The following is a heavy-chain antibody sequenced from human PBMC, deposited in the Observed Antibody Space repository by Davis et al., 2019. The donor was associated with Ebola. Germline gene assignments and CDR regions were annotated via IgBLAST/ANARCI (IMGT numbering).Heavy chain of an antibody. J-gene: IGHJ4*02. V-gene: IGHV3-21*01. Sequence: GESLKISCAASGFTFSSYSMNWVRQAPGKGLEWVSSISSSGSYIYYADSVKGRFTISRDNAKNSLYLQMNSLRAEDTAVYYCARDGSYSSSSGDYWGQGTLVTVSS. CDR3: ARDGSYSSSSGDY. CDR2: ISSSGSYI. D-gene: IGHD6-6*01. CDR1: GFTFSSYS.